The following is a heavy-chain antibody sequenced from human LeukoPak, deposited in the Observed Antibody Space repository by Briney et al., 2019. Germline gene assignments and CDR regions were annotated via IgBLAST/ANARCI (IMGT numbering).Heavy chain of an antibody. CDR1: GGSLNGHY. CDR2: IYHSGST. J-gene: IGHJ6*02. Sequence: SETLSLTCAVYGGSLNGHYWSWIRQPPGKGLEWIGEIYHSGSTNYNPSLKSRVTISVDKSKNQFSLKLSSVTAADTAVYYCARLVRYYGMDVWGQGTTVTVSS. V-gene: IGHV4-34*01. D-gene: IGHD6-19*01. CDR3: ARLVRYYGMDV.